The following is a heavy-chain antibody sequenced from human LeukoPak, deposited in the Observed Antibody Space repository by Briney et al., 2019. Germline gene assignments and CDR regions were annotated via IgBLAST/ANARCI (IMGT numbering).Heavy chain of an antibody. Sequence: PGGSLRLSCAVSGFTVSLNYMTWVRQAPGKGLECVSILYVNNNAYYADSVKGRFSISRDTSKNTFYLQMDSLTAEDTAVYYCARDRGGSYAPDYWGQGTLVTVSS. J-gene: IGHJ4*02. CDR2: LYVNNNA. V-gene: IGHV3-53*01. D-gene: IGHD2-2*01. CDR1: GFTVSLNY. CDR3: ARDRGGSYAPDY.